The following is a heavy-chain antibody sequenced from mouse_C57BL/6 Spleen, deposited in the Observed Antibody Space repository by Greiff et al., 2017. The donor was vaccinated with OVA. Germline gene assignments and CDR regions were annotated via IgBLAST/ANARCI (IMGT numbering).Heavy chain of an antibody. J-gene: IGHJ3*01. CDR1: GYAFTNYL. CDR2: INPGSGGT. CDR3: ARRAAQAPPFAY. V-gene: IGHV1-54*01. Sequence: QVQLQQSGAELVRPGTSVKVSCKASGYAFTNYLIEWVKQRPGQGLEWIGVINPGSGGTNYNEKFKGKATLTADKSSSTAYMQLSSLTSEDSAVYFCARRAAQAPPFAYWGQGTLVTVSA. D-gene: IGHD3-2*02.